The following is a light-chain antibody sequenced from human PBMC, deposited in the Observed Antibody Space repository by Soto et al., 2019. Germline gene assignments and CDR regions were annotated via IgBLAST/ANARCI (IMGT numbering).Light chain of an antibody. V-gene: IGLV2-11*01. J-gene: IGLJ1*01. CDR1: SSDVGGYNY. Sequence: QSALTQPRSVSGSPGQSVTISCTGTSSDVGGYNYVSWYQQYPGKAPKLMIYDVSKRPSGVPDRFSGSKSGNTASLTISGLQAEDEADYYCYSYAGSYTFYVFGTGTKVTVL. CDR3: YSYAGSYTFYV. CDR2: DVS.